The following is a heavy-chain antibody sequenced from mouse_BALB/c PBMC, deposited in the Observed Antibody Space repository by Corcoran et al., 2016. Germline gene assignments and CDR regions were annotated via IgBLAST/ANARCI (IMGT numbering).Heavy chain of an antibody. CDR3: ARPLVTTVGRGFAY. D-gene: IGHD1-1*01. CDR1: GYTFTDYN. V-gene: IGHV1-18*01. Sequence: EVLLQQSGPELVKPGASVKIPCKASGYTFTDYNMDWVKQSHGKSLEWIGDINPNNGGTIYNQKFKGKATLTVDKSSSTAYMELRSLTSEDTAVYYCARPLVTTVGRGFAYWGQGTLVTVSA. CDR2: INPNNGGT. J-gene: IGHJ3*01.